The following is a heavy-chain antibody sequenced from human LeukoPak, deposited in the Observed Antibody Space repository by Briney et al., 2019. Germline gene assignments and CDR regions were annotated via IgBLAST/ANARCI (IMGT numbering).Heavy chain of an antibody. D-gene: IGHD2-2*01. J-gene: IGHJ6*02. CDR2: ISSSSSYI. V-gene: IGHV3-21*01. CDR3: ARVDCSSTSCYWYYYYGMDV. CDR1: GFTFSSYS. Sequence: GGSLRLSCAASGFTFSSYSMNWVRQAPGKELEWVSSISSSSSYIYYADSVKGRFTISRDNAKNSLYLQMNSLRAEDTAVYYCARVDCSSTSCYWYYYYGMDVWGQGTTVTVSS.